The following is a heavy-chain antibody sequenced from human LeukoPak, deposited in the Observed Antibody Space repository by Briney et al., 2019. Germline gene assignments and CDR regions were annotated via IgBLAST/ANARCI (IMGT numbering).Heavy chain of an antibody. CDR1: GYSFTSYY. CDR2: INPNGGST. CDR3: AREKDNSGWKNWIDP. J-gene: IGHJ5*02. V-gene: IGHV1-46*01. Sequence: ASVKVSCKASGYSFTSYYVHWVRQAPGQGLEWMGIINPNGGSTSYAQRFRGRVTMTRDTSTSTVYMELSSLKSEDTAVYYCAREKDNSGWKNWIDPWGEGTLVTVSS. D-gene: IGHD6-19*01.